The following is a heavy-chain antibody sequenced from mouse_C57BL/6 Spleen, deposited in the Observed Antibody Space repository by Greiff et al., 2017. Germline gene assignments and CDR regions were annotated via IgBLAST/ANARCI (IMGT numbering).Heavy chain of an antibody. V-gene: IGHV1-81*01. J-gene: IGHJ4*01. CDR2: IYPRSGNT. Sequence: QVQLQQSGAELARPGASVKLSCKASGYTFTSYGISWVKQRTGQGLEWIGEIYPRSGNTYYNEKFKGKATLTADKYSSTAYMELRSLTSEDSAVYFSARSTGSSYAMDYWGQGTSVTVSA. CDR3: ARSTGSSYAMDY. CDR1: GYTFTSYG. D-gene: IGHD1-1*01.